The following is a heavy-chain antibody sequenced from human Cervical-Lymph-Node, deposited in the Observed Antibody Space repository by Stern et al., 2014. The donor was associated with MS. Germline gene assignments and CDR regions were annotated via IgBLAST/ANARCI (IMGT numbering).Heavy chain of an antibody. Sequence: VQLVESGGGVVQPGRSLRLSCAASGFTFSSYGMHWVRQAPGKGLGWVAVISYDGSNKYYADSVKGRFTISRDNSKNTLYLQMNSLRAEDTAVYYCAKDHKDGSYEADYWGQGTLVTVSS. CDR3: AKDHKDGSYEADY. V-gene: IGHV3-30*18. CDR1: GFTFSSYG. CDR2: ISYDGSNK. J-gene: IGHJ4*02. D-gene: IGHD1-26*01.